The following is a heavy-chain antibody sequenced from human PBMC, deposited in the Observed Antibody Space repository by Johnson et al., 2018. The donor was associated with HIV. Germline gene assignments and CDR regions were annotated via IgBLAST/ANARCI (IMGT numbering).Heavy chain of an antibody. J-gene: IGHJ3*02. CDR1: GFTVSSNY. CDR2: IYSGGST. D-gene: IGHD6-13*01. Sequence: VQLVESGGGVVQPGGSLRLSCAASGFTVSSNYMSWVRQAPGKGLEWVSVIYSGGSTYYADSVKGRFTISRDNSKNTLYLQMNSLRAEDTAVYYCAKDHWVVGSWQAFDIWGQGTMVTVSS. CDR3: AKDHWVVGSWQAFDI. V-gene: IGHV3-66*01.